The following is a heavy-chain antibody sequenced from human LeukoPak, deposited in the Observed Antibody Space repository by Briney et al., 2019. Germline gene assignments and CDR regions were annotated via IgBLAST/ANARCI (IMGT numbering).Heavy chain of an antibody. V-gene: IGHV1-46*01. CDR2: IYPRDGST. Sequence: ASVKVSCKASGYTFTSNYIHWVRQAPGQGLEWMGMIYPRDGSTSYAQKFQGRVTVTRDTSTSTVHMELSGLRSEDTAVYYCARDQEGFDYWGKGTLVPSPQ. J-gene: IGHJ4*02. CDR1: GYTFTSNY. CDR3: ARDQEGFDY.